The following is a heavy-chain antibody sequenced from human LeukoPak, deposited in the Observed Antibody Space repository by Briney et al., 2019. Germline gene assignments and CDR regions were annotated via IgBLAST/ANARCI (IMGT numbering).Heavy chain of an antibody. V-gene: IGHV4-30-4*01. D-gene: IGHD6-6*01. CDR3: ARDIAALGTAFDP. CDR2: IYYSGCT. CDR1: GGSISSGDYY. J-gene: IGHJ5*02. Sequence: PSQTLSLTCTVSGGSISSGDYYWSWIRQPPGKGLEWIGYIYYSGCTYYNPSLKSRVTISVDTSKNQFSLKLSSVTAADTAVYYCARDIAALGTAFDPWGQGTLVTVSS.